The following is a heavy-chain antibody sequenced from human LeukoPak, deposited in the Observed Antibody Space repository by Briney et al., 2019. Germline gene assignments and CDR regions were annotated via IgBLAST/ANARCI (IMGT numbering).Heavy chain of an antibody. Sequence: GGSLSLFYAASGFTFSSYGMHWVRQARGKGLVWVAFIRYDGSNKYYADSVKRRFTISRDNSKNTLYLQMNSLRAEDTAVYYCARVYKDIVVVVAATPQAFDIWGQGTMVTVSS. V-gene: IGHV3-30*02. CDR2: IRYDGSNK. CDR3: ARVYKDIVVVVAATPQAFDI. CDR1: GFTFSSYG. D-gene: IGHD2-15*01. J-gene: IGHJ3*02.